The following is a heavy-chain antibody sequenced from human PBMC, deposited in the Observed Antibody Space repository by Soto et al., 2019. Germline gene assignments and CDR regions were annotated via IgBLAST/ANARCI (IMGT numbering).Heavy chain of an antibody. D-gene: IGHD5-18*01. CDR1: GLSLNFYA. CDR3: VRDSGANYGTFWYFDL. V-gene: IGHV3-30-3*01. Sequence: QVQLVESGGGVVQPGRSRRISCAATGLSLNFYAMYWVPQAQGKGLEGVAMMSNDGSSENYADSVRGRFIISRDNSKKTLFLQMNSLRPEDTATYYCVRDSGANYGTFWYFDLWGRGTLVTVSS. CDR2: MSNDGSSE. J-gene: IGHJ2*01.